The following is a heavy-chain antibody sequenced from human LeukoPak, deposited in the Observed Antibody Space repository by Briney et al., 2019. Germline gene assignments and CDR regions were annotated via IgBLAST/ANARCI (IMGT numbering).Heavy chain of an antibody. Sequence: PGGSLRLSCEASGFTFSSYGMHWVRQPPGKGLEWVAVISFDGSNKYYADSVKGRFTISRDNSKNTLYLQMNSLRAEDTAVYYCAMQQLVLDYWGQGTLVTVSS. V-gene: IGHV3-30*03. CDR2: ISFDGSNK. J-gene: IGHJ4*02. CDR3: AMQQLVLDY. D-gene: IGHD6-13*01. CDR1: GFTFSSYG.